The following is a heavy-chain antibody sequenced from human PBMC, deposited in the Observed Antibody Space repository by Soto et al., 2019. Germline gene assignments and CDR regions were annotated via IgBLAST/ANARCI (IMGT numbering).Heavy chain of an antibody. D-gene: IGHD3-10*01. V-gene: IGHV3-74*01. CDR3: ASDLSGRADV. J-gene: IGHJ6*02. CDR1: GFTFSSYW. CDR2: MNEDGGTT. Sequence: GCLRLSCAASGFTFSSYWMHWVRQAPGKGLVWASRMNEDGGTTDYADSVKGRFTISRDNAKNTLYLQMNSLRVEDTAVYYCASDLSGRADVWGQGTTVTVSS.